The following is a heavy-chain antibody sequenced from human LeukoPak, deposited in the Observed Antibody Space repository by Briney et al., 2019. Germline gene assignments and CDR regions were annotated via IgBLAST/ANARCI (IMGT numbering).Heavy chain of an antibody. Sequence: GESLKISCKGSGYSFTSYWIGWVRQMPGKGLEWMGIIYPGDSDTRYSPSLQGQVTISADKPISTAYLQWSSLKASDTAMYYCARHEYSSGWYAYYGMDVWGQGTTVTVSS. V-gene: IGHV5-51*01. J-gene: IGHJ6*02. CDR1: GYSFTSYW. CDR3: ARHEYSSGWYAYYGMDV. D-gene: IGHD6-19*01. CDR2: IYPGDSDT.